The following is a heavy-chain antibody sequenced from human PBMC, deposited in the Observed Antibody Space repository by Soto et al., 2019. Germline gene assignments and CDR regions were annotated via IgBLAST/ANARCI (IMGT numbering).Heavy chain of an antibody. J-gene: IGHJ4*02. CDR3: ARGPPFH. D-gene: IGHD3-16*01. V-gene: IGHV4-30-4*01. CDR1: NGSITSTDYY. Sequence: SETLSLTCTVSNGSITSTDYYWGWIRQPPGKGLEWIGYIYDTWSTYYNPSLKSRVAISIDTSKSQFSLQLSSVTAADTAVYYCARGPPFHWGQGTLVTVSS. CDR2: IYDTWST.